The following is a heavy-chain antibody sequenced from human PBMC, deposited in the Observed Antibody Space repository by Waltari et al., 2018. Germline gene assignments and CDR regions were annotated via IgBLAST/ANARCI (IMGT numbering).Heavy chain of an antibody. J-gene: IGHJ4*02. V-gene: IGHV3-30-3*01. CDR3: ARDQYSTGWYPDY. CDR2: ISYEATSK. Sequence: QVQLVESGGGVVQPGRSLRLSCTGSGFTFSRHALHWVRQAPGKVLEWLAVISYEATSKDYADSVQGRFTISRDNSKNTLYLQMNSLRVEDTAVYYCARDQYSTGWYPDYWGQGTLVTVSS. D-gene: IGHD6-19*01. CDR1: GFTFSRHA.